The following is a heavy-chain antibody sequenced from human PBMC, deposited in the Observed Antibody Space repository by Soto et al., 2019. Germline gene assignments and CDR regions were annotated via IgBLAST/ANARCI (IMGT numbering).Heavy chain of an antibody. CDR3: AAGRLHFRYFDRREYYFDH. J-gene: IGHJ4*02. D-gene: IGHD3-9*01. CDR2: IVVGSGNT. Sequence: SVKVSCKASGFTFTSSAVQWVRQARGQRLEWIGWIVVGSGNTNYAQKFQERVTITRDMSTSTAYMELSSPRSEDTAVYYCAAGRLHFRYFDRREYYFDHWGQGTLVTVSS. V-gene: IGHV1-58*01. CDR1: GFTFTSSA.